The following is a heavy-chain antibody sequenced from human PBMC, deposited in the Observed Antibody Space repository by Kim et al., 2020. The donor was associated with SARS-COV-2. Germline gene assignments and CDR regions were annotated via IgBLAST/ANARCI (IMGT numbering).Heavy chain of an antibody. CDR1: GFTFSNSA. J-gene: IGHJ5*02. V-gene: IGHV3-23*01. CDR3: AKEGGMGLRNWFDP. CDR2: ISGSGGNT. Sequence: GGSLRLSCAASGFTFSNSAMSWVRQAPGRGLERLEWVSAISGSGGNTYYADSVKGRFTISRDNSENTLYLQMNSLRADDTALYYCAKEGGMGLRNWFDPWGQGTLVTVSS. D-gene: IGHD1-26*01.